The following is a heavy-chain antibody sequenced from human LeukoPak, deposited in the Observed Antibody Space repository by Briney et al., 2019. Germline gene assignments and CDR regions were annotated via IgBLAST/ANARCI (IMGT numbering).Heavy chain of an antibody. D-gene: IGHD1-26*01. J-gene: IGHJ4*02. Sequence: GGSLRLSCAASGFTFSSYGMHWVRQAPGKGLEWVAVISYDGSNKYYADSVKGRFTISRDNSKNTLYLQMNSLRAEDTAVYYCAKISCSKAGGWWSYHYWGQGTLVTVSS. CDR3: AKISCSKAGGWWSYHY. CDR2: ISYDGSNK. CDR1: GFTFSSYG. V-gene: IGHV3-30*18.